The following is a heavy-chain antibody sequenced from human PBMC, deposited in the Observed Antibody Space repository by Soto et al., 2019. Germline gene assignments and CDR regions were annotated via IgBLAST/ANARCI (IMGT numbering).Heavy chain of an antibody. CDR3: ARGRDIVATYPRVNWFDP. CDR1: GGSFSGYY. J-gene: IGHJ5*02. CDR2: INHSGST. V-gene: IGHV4-34*01. Sequence: SETLSLTCAVYGGSFSGYYWSWIRQPPGKGLEWIGEINHSGSTNYNPSLKSRVTISVDTSKNQFSLKLSSVTAADTAVYYCARGRDIVATYPRVNWFDPWGQGTLVTVSS. D-gene: IGHD5-12*01.